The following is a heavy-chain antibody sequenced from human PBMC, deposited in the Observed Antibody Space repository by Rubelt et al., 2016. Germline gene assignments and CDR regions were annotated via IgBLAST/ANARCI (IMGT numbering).Heavy chain of an antibody. D-gene: IGHD2-21*02. J-gene: IGHJ5*02. CDR1: GDSISTNNW. CDR2: IFHRGTT. CDR3: ARGRNCMASTCYSSNWFDT. Sequence: QVQLQESGPGLVKPSGTLSLICAVSGDSISTNNWWTWVRQSPGKGLEWIGEIFHRGTTNNNPSLNSRVTISLDKSKNQFARNLTSVTAADTAVYYCARGRNCMASTCYSSNWFDTWGQGILVTVSS. V-gene: IGHV4-4*02.